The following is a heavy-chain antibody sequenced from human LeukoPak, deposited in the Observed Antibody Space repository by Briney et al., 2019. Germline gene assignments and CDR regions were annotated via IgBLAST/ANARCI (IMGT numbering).Heavy chain of an antibody. J-gene: IGHJ3*02. Sequence: PSETLSLTCAVYGGSFSGYYWSWIRQLPGKGLEWIGEINHSGSTNYNPSLKSRVTISVDTSKNQFSLKLSSVTAADTAVYYCAEASSSWTNDAFDIWGQGTMVTVSS. V-gene: IGHV4-34*01. CDR3: AEASSSWTNDAFDI. CDR2: INHSGST. D-gene: IGHD6-13*01. CDR1: GGSFSGYY.